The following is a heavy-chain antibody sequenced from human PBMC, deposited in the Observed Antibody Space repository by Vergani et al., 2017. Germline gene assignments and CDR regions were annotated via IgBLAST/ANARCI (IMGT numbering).Heavy chain of an antibody. V-gene: IGHV3-21*04. J-gene: IGHJ4*02. CDR3: ARVGEGAARRSFPFDY. CDR2: ISSSSSYI. D-gene: IGHD6-6*01. CDR1: GFTFSSYS. Sequence: EVQLVESGGGLVKPGGSLRLSCAASGFTFSSYSMNWVRQAPGKGLEWVSSISSSSSYIYYADSVKGRFTISRDNAKNSLYLQMNSLRAEDTAVYYCARVGEGAARRSFPFDYWGQGTLVTVSS.